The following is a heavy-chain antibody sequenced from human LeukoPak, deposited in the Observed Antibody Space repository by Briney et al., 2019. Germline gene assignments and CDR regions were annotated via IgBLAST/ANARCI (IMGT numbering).Heavy chain of an antibody. Sequence: PGGSLRLSCAASGFTFSSYAMHWVRQAPGKGLEWVAVISYNGSNKYYADSVKGRFTISRDNSKNTLYLQMDSLSAEDTAVYYCARDGTGSFYGWFDPWGQGTLVTVSS. CDR1: GFTFSSYA. D-gene: IGHD1-26*01. CDR3: ARDGTGSFYGWFDP. J-gene: IGHJ5*02. CDR2: ISYNGSNK. V-gene: IGHV3-30*04.